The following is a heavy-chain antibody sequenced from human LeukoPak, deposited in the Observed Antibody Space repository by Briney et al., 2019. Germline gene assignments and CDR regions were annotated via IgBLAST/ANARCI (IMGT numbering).Heavy chain of an antibody. Sequence: GGSLRLSCAASGFTFSTYAMTWVRQAPGKGLEWVSVIYSGGHTYSADSVKGRFTISRDNAKNSLYLQMNSLRAEDTALYYCAKGYSSSWRTYYFDYWGQGTLVTVSS. J-gene: IGHJ4*02. D-gene: IGHD6-13*01. CDR1: GFTFSTYA. V-gene: IGHV3-23*03. CDR2: IYSGGHT. CDR3: AKGYSSSWRTYYFDY.